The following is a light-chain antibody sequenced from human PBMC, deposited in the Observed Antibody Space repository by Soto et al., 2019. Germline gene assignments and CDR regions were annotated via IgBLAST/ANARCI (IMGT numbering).Light chain of an antibody. CDR3: QQFKSGTWT. CDR1: QNIERW. J-gene: IGKJ1*01. Sequence: DIQMTQSPSTLSASVGDRVTITCRASQNIERWLAWYQQKPGKAPKLLLYDVSSWESGVPSRFSGSGSGTEFILTINGLQPDDFATYFCQQFKSGTWTFGQGTKVEVK. CDR2: DVS. V-gene: IGKV1-5*01.